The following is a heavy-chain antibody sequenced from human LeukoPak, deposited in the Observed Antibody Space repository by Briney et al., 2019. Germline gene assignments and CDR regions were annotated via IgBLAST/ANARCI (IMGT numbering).Heavy chain of an antibody. CDR2: IKQDGSEK. V-gene: IGHV3-7*01. CDR1: GFTFSSYW. CDR3: ARAGIEVFGVVPSWYHV. Sequence: PGGSLRLSCAASGFTFSSYWMSWVRQAPGKGLEWVANIKQDGSEKYYVDSVKGRFTISRDNAKNSLYLQMNSLRAEDTAVYYCARAGIEVFGVVPSWYHVWGKGTTVTVSS. J-gene: IGHJ6*04. D-gene: IGHD3-3*01.